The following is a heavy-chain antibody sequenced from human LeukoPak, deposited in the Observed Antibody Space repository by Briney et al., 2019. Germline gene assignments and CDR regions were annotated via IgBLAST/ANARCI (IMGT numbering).Heavy chain of an antibody. CDR2: IWSDGSNK. CDR3: TRRYNYAFDY. V-gene: IGHV3-33*01. CDR1: GFTFSNYG. J-gene: IGHJ4*02. D-gene: IGHD5-24*01. Sequence: GGSLRLSCAASGFTFSNYGMHWVRQAPGKGLEWVAIIWSDGSNKYYADSVRGRFTISRDNSKNTLYLQMNSLRVEDTAVYYCTRRYNYAFDYWGQGILVTISS.